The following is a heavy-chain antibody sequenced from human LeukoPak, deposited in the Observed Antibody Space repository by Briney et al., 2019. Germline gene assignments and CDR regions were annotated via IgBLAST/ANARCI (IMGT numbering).Heavy chain of an antibody. CDR1: GFTFDDYT. D-gene: IGHD6-19*01. Sequence: PGGSLRLSCAASGFTFDDYTMHWVRQAPGKGLEWVSLISWDGGSTYYADSVKGRFTISRDNSKNSLYLQMNSLRTEDTALYYRAKDRRGQWLVPEFDYWGQGTLSPSPQ. CDR2: ISWDGGST. V-gene: IGHV3-43*01. CDR3: AKDRRGQWLVPEFDY. J-gene: IGHJ4*02.